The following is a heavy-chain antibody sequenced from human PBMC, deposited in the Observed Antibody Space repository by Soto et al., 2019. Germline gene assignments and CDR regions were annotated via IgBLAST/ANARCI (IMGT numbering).Heavy chain of an antibody. Sequence: GGSLRLSCAASGFTFGDCGMSWFRQAPRKGLEWVSTIHYSGSYTHYPDSVKGRFTISRDNSRNILYLQLNSLRAEDTAVDYCARHPPFSSSSDWLDPWGQGTLVTVSS. CDR1: GFTFGDCG. V-gene: IGHV3-23*01. CDR2: IHYSGSYT. J-gene: IGHJ5*02. CDR3: ARHPPFSSSSDWLDP. D-gene: IGHD6-6*01.